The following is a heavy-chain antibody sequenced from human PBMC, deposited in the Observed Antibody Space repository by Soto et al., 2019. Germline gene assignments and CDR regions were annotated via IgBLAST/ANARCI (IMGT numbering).Heavy chain of an antibody. CDR3: AGVVVPASRNTGFDY. Sequence: SETLSLTCTVSGVSINTNNYYWGWVRQPPGKGLEWIGNIFYSGSTFYNPSLRSRLTISVDTSKNQFSLRLNSVTAADAAVYYCAGVVVPASRNTGFDYWGQGTLVTVSS. V-gene: IGHV4-39*01. J-gene: IGHJ4*02. D-gene: IGHD2-15*01. CDR1: GVSINTNNYY. CDR2: IFYSGST.